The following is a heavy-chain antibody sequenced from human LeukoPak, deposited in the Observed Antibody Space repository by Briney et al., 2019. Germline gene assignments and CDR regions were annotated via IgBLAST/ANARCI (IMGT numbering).Heavy chain of an antibody. CDR3: AKERREQSRENYFDY. J-gene: IGHJ4*02. CDR2: ISGSGITT. Sequence: PGGSPRLSCAASGFTFSNYAMSWVRLAPGRGLEWVSVISGSGITTFYADSVKGRFTISRDNSKNTLYLQMNSLRAEDTAVYYCAKERREQSRENYFDYWGQGTL. D-gene: IGHD1-26*01. V-gene: IGHV3-23*01. CDR1: GFTFSNYA.